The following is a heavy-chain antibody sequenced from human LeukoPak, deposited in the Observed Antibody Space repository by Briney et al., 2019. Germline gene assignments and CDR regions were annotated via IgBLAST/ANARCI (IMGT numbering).Heavy chain of an antibody. Sequence: GGSLRLSCAASGFTFSSYWMHWVRQAPGKGLVWVSRINSDGSSTSYADSVKGRFTISRDNAKNSLYLQMNSLRAEDTAVYYCARDRKLIPAAMDYWGQGTLVTVSS. V-gene: IGHV3-74*01. CDR3: ARDRKLIPAAMDY. D-gene: IGHD2-2*01. CDR1: GFTFSSYW. J-gene: IGHJ4*02. CDR2: INSDGSST.